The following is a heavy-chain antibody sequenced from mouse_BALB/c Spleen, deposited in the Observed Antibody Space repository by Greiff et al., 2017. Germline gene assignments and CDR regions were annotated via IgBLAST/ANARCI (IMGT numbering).Heavy chain of an antibody. D-gene: IGHD2-1*01. J-gene: IGHJ4*01. CDR2: IYPGDGDT. V-gene: IGHV1-87*01. Sequence: QVQLQQSGAELARPGASVKLSCKASGYTFTSYWMQWVKQRPGQGLEWIGAIYPGDGDTRYTQKFKGKATLTADKSSSTAYMQLSSLASEDSAVYYCAYIYYGNLGDYWGQGTSVTVSS. CDR3: AYIYYGNLGDY. CDR1: GYTFTSYW.